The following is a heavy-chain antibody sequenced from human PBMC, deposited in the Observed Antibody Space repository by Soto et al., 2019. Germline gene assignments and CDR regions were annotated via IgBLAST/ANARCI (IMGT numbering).Heavy chain of an antibody. CDR2: ISGNGVNT. J-gene: IGHJ4*02. V-gene: IGHV3-23*01. Sequence: GGSLRLSCAASGFTFSTYVMNWVRQAPGKGLEWVSGISGNGVNTYYADSVKGRFTISRDNSKNKLYVQMNNLRAEDTAVYFCAKNRALDSWGQGTLVTVSS. CDR1: GFTFSTYV. CDR3: AKNRALDS.